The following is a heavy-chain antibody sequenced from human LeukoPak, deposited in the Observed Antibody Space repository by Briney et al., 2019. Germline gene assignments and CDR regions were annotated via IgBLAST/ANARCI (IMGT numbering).Heavy chain of an antibody. CDR2: INPNSGGT. CDR3: ARDLYGSGWVSGMDV. J-gene: IGHJ6*04. CDR1: GYTFTGYY. V-gene: IGHV1-2*04. Sequence: GASVKVSCKASGYTFTGYYMHWVRQAPGQGLEWMGWINPNSGGTNYAQKFQGWVTMTRDTSISTAYMELSRLRSDDTAVYYCARDLYGSGWVSGMDVWGKGTTVTVSS. D-gene: IGHD3-10*01.